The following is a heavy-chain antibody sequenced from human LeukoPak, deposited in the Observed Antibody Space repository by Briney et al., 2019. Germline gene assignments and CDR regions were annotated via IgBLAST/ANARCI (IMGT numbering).Heavy chain of an antibody. V-gene: IGHV7-4-1*02. CDR1: VYTFTSYA. CDR2: VNTNTGNP. D-gene: IGHD4-17*01. Sequence: ASVKVSCKGSVYTFTSYAMNWVRQAPGQGLEWMGWVNTNTGNPTYAQGFTGRFVFSLDTSVSTAYLQISSLKAEDTAVYYCARALPDYDDYDYYYYYMDVWGKGTTVTVSS. J-gene: IGHJ6*03. CDR3: ARALPDYDDYDYYYYYMDV.